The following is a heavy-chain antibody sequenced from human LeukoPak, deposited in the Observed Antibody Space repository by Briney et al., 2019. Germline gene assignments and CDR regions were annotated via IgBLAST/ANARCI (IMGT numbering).Heavy chain of an antibody. Sequence: GGSLTLSCAASGFTFSSYAMHWVRQAPGKGREWVAVISYGGSNKYYADSVKGRFTISRDNSKNTLYLQMNSLRAEDTAVYYCARDRWGLLVDYWGQGTLVTVSS. J-gene: IGHJ4*02. CDR3: ARDRWGLLVDY. D-gene: IGHD1-26*01. CDR1: GFTFSSYA. V-gene: IGHV3-30-3*01. CDR2: ISYGGSNK.